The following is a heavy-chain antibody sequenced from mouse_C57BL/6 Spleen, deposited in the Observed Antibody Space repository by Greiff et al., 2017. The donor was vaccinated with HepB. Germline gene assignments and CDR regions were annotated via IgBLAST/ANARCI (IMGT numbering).Heavy chain of an antibody. CDR2: IYPRSGNT. V-gene: IGHV1-81*01. J-gene: IGHJ3*01. CDR3: AREEGRGFAY. D-gene: IGHD3-3*01. CDR1: GYTFTSSG. Sequence: VQLQQSGAELARPGASVKLSCKASGYTFTSSGISWVKQRTGQGLEWIGEIYPRSGNTYYNEKFKGKATLTADKSSSTAYMELRSLTAEDSAVYFCAREEGRGFAYWGRGTLVTVSA.